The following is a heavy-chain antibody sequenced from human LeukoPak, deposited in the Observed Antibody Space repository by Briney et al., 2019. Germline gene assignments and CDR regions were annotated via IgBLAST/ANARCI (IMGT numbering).Heavy chain of an antibody. J-gene: IGHJ3*02. CDR2: IYTSGST. V-gene: IGHV4-4*07. Sequence: PSETLSLTCTVSGGSISSYYWSWIRQPAGKGLEWIGRIYTSGSTNYNPSLKSRVTMSVDTSKNQFSLKLSSVTAADTAVYYCARVFFMRGGSYTRYDAFDIWGQGTMVTVSS. CDR3: ARVFFMRGGSYTRYDAFDI. CDR1: GGSISSYY. D-gene: IGHD1-26*01.